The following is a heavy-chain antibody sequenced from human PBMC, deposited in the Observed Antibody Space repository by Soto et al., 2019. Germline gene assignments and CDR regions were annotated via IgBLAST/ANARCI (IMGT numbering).Heavy chain of an antibody. Sequence: ASVKVSCKASGYTFTSYYVHWVRQAPGQGLEWMGVINSSGGRTSYAQNFQGRVTMTRDTSTSTVFMELSSLRSEDTAVYYCATDLLIKQWLIRGSWFDPWGQGTLVTVSS. D-gene: IGHD6-19*01. V-gene: IGHV1-46*01. CDR1: GYTFTSYY. CDR2: INSSGGRT. CDR3: ATDLLIKQWLIRGSWFDP. J-gene: IGHJ5*02.